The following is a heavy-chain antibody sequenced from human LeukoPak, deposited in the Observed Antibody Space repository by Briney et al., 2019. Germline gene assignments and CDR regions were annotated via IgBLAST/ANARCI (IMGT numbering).Heavy chain of an antibody. CDR3: ARVTDGSSWSYGMDV. J-gene: IGHJ6*02. CDR1: GYTFTGYY. CDR2: INPNSGGT. D-gene: IGHD6-13*01. V-gene: IGHV1-2*04. Sequence: AASVKVSCKASGYTFTGYYMHWVRQAPGQGLEWMGWINPNSGGTNYAQEFQDWVTMTRDTSISTAYMELRRLKSDDTAVYYCARVTDGSSWSYGMDVWGQGTTVTVSS.